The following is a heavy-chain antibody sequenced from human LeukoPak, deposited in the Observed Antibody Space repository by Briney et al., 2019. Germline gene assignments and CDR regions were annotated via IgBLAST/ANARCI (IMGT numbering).Heavy chain of an antibody. Sequence: GGSLRLSCAASGFTFSSYWMSWLRQAPGKGLEWVANIKQDGSEKYYVDSVKGRFTISRDNAKNSLYLQMNSLRAEDTAVYYCASPRSSGWYGDDAFDIWGQGTMVTVSS. CDR3: ASPRSSGWYGDDAFDI. V-gene: IGHV3-7*01. CDR1: GFTFSSYW. D-gene: IGHD6-19*01. J-gene: IGHJ3*02. CDR2: IKQDGSEK.